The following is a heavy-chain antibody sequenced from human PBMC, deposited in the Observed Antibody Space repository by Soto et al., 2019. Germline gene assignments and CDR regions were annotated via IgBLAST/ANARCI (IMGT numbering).Heavy chain of an antibody. D-gene: IGHD1-26*01. J-gene: IGHJ4*02. CDR1: GYSFTSYG. Sequence: QVQLVQSGAEVKKPGASVKVSCKASGYSFTSYGISWVRQAPGQGLEWMGWISAYNGDTNYAQKLQARVTLTRDTSTSTAYMELRSLRSDDTALYYCVSGATGVYWGQGTLVTVSS. CDR2: ISAYNGDT. V-gene: IGHV1-18*01. CDR3: VSGATGVY.